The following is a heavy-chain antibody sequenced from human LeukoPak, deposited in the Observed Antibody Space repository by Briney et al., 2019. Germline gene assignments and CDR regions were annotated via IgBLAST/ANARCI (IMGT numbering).Heavy chain of an antibody. CDR3: ARNIPVTRWGY. CDR1: GFTFSSYA. J-gene: IGHJ4*02. CDR2: ISYDGSNK. V-gene: IGHV3-30*14. D-gene: IGHD2-21*01. Sequence: PGGSLRLSCAASGFTFSSYAMHWVRQAPGKGLEWVAVISYDGSNKYYADSVKGRFTIPRDNSKNTVYLQMNSLRAEDTAVYYCARNIPVTRWGYWGQGTLVTVSS.